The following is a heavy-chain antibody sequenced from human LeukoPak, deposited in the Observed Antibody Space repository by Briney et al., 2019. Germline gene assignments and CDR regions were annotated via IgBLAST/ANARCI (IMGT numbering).Heavy chain of an antibody. D-gene: IGHD3-22*01. CDR1: GFTFGDYA. Sequence: PGGSLRLSCITSGFTFGDYAMSWVRQAPGKGLEWVGIMRSKAYGGTTEYASSVKGRFTISRDDSKSIAYLQMDSLETEDTAVYYCAREGYYYDSSGYYSREFFDYWGQGTPVTVSS. CDR2: MRSKAYGGTT. J-gene: IGHJ4*02. CDR3: AREGYYYDSSGYYSREFFDY. V-gene: IGHV3-49*04.